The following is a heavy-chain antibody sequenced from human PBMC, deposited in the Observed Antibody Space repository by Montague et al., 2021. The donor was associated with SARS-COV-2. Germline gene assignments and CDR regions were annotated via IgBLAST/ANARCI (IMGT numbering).Heavy chain of an antibody. J-gene: IGHJ5*02. CDR1: GGSISSGGYY. CDR2: IHYSGST. V-gene: IGHV4-31*03. D-gene: IGHD3-10*01. Sequence: TLSLTCTVSGGSISSGGYYWSWIRQHPGKGLEWIGYIHYSGSTXYKPSLKSRVTISVDTSKNQFSLKLSSVTAADTAVYYCARARRGSGSGSYFDILVNWFDPWGQGTLVTVSS. CDR3: ARARRGSGSGSYFDILVNWFDP.